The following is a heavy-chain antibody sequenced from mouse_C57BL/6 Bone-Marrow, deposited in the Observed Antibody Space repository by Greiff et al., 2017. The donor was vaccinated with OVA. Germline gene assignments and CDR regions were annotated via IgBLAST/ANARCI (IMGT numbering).Heavy chain of an antibody. CDR2: IYPGNSDT. J-gene: IGHJ1*03. CDR3: TRRSHYYGKDFDV. CDR1: GYTFTSYW. V-gene: IGHV1-5*01. D-gene: IGHD1-1*01. Sequence: EVQLQQSGTVLARPGASVKMSCKTSGYTFTSYWMHWVKQRPGQGLEWIGAIYPGNSDTSYNQKFKGKAKLPAVTSASTAYLELSSLTNEDSAVYSCTRRSHYYGKDFDVWGTGTTVTVSS.